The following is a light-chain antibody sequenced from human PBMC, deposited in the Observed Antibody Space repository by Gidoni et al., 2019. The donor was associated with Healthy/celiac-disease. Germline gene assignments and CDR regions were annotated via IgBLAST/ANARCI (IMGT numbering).Light chain of an antibody. CDR2: RTN. CDR1: SSNIGSNT. V-gene: IGLV1-44*01. Sequence: QSVLTQPPSASGTPGQRVTISCSGSSSNIGSNTVNWYQQLPGTAPKLLIYRTNQRPSGGPDRFSGSTSGTSASLAISGLQSEDEAVYYCAAWDDSLNGFWVFGGGTKLTVL. J-gene: IGLJ3*02. CDR3: AAWDDSLNGFWV.